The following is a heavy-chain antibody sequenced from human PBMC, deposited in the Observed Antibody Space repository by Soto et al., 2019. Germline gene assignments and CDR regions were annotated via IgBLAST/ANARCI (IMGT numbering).Heavy chain of an antibody. CDR3: ARDLTGTTTEEDY. CDR2: VYYSGTT. V-gene: IGHV4-61*01. Sequence: SETLSLTCSVSGGSVSNKTYYWSWIRQPPGKRLEWIGYVYYSGTTNYNPSLKSRVTISVDLSKNQFSLRLSSVTAADTAVYYCARDLTGTTTEEDYWGQGTLVTVSS. J-gene: IGHJ4*02. CDR1: GGSVSNKTYY. D-gene: IGHD1-7*01.